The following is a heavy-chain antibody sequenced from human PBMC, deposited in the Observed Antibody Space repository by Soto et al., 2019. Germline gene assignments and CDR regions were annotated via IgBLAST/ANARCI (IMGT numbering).Heavy chain of an antibody. CDR2: ISTYNGDT. D-gene: IGHD1-26*01. CDR3: ARVRESGSYYGTYYYHGMDV. CDR1: GYSFTKYG. Sequence: ASVKVSCKASGYSFTKYGISWVRQAPGQGLEWMGWISTYNGDTNYAQSLQGRVTMTTDTSTSTAYMELRSLRSDDTAVYYCARVRESGSYYGTYYYHGMDVWG. J-gene: IGHJ6*02. V-gene: IGHV1-18*04.